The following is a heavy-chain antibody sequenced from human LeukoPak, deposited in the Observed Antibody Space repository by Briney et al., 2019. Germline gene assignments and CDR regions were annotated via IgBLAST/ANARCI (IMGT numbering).Heavy chain of an antibody. D-gene: IGHD4-17*01. CDR2: ISAYNGNT. CDR3: ARGSGPTVTSDFDY. J-gene: IGHJ4*02. V-gene: IGHV1-18*01. Sequence: ASVKVSCKASGYTFTSYGISWVRQAPGQGLEWMGWISAYNGNTNYAQKLQGRVTMTTDTSTSTAYTELRSLRSDDTAVYYCARGSGPTVTSDFDYWGQGTLVTVSS. CDR1: GYTFTSYG.